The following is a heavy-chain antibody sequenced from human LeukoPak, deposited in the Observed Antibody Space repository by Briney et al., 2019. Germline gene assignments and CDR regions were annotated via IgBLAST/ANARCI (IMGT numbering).Heavy chain of an antibody. J-gene: IGHJ6*02. CDR2: IYYGGIT. CDR3: ARHFWGSCYYGMDV. D-gene: IGHD3-16*01. CDR1: GGSISSNPYY. Sequence: SETLSLTCTVSGGSISSNPYYWGWIRQPPGKGLEWIGSIYYGGITYYNPSLKSRLTISVDTSKNQFSLKLTSVTAADTAVYYCARHFWGSCYYGMDVWGQGTTVTVSS. V-gene: IGHV4-39*01.